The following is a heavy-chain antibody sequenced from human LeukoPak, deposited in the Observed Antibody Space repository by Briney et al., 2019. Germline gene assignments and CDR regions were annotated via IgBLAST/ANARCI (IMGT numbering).Heavy chain of an antibody. CDR1: GFTFSSYA. V-gene: IGHV3-30*04. CDR2: ISYDGSNK. D-gene: IGHD3-10*01. CDR3: AKDLRIRITMVRGVISDHDY. J-gene: IGHJ4*02. Sequence: GGSLRLSCAASGFTFSSYAMHWVRQAPGKGLEWVAVISYDGSNKYYADSVKGRFTISRDNSKNTLYLQMNSLRAEDTAVYYCAKDLRIRITMVRGVISDHDYWGQGTLVTVSS.